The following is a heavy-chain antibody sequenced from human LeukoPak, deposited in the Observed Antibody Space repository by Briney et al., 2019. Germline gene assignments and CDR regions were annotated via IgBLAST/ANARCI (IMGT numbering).Heavy chain of an antibody. CDR1: ALTLSDHF. V-gene: IGHV3-72*01. J-gene: IGHJ3*02. D-gene: IGHD3-16*01. CDR3: TRDGGTQGTTAFDI. Sequence: GGSLRLSCSASALTLSDHFIEWVRQGPGKGLEWVGRSRPKRNSYTTEYAASVKGRFAISRDDSKNSLFLQMNSLRTEDTAVYYCTRDGGTQGTTAFDIWGPGTMVTVSS. CDR2: SRPKRNSYTT.